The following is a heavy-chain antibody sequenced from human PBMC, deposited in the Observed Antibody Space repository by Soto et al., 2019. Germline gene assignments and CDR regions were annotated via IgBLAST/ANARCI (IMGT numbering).Heavy chain of an antibody. CDR1: GGSVSSGSYY. D-gene: IGHD4-17*01. V-gene: IGHV4-61*01. Sequence: PSETLSLTCTVSGGSVSSGSYYWGWIRQPPGKGLEWIGYIYYSGSTNYNPSLKSRVTISVDTSKNQFSLKLSSVTAADTAVYYCARELRRVYNWFDPWGQGTLVTVSS. J-gene: IGHJ5*02. CDR3: ARELRRVYNWFDP. CDR2: IYYSGST.